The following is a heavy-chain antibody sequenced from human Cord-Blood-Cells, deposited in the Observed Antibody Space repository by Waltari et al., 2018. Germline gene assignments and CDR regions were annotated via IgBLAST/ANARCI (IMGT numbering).Heavy chain of an antibody. CDR1: GGSFSGYY. CDR3: ARRAFYYYDSSGYYY. J-gene: IGHJ4*02. Sequence: VYGGSFSGYYWSWIRQPPGKGLEWIGEINHSGSTNYNPSLKSRVTISVDTSKNQFSLKLSSVTAADTAVYYCARRAFYYYDSSGYYYWGQGTLVTVSS. V-gene: IGHV4-34*01. CDR2: INHSGST. D-gene: IGHD3-22*01.